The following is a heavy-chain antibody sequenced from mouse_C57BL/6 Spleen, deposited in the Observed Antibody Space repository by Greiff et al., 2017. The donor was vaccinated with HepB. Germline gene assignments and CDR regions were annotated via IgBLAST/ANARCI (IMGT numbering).Heavy chain of an antibody. V-gene: IGHV6-3*01. Sequence: EVKLQESGGGLVQPGGSMKLSCVASGFTFSNYWMNWVRQSPEKGLEWVAQIRLKSDNYATHYAESVKGRFTISRDDSKSSVYLQMNNLRAEDTGIYYCTHTGTRGWFAYWGQGTLVTVSA. J-gene: IGHJ3*01. CDR3: THTGTRGWFAY. CDR1: GFTFSNYW. CDR2: IRLKSDNYAT. D-gene: IGHD4-1*01.